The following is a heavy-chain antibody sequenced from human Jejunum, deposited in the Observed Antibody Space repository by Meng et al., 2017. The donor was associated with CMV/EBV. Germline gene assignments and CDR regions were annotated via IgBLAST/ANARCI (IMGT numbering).Heavy chain of an antibody. V-gene: IGHV3-30-3*01. J-gene: IGHJ4*02. CDR1: GFTFSSYA. Sequence: QVQLMESGXXXXXRXSAXRLSCAASGFTFSSYAMHWVRQAPGKGLEWVALISFDGSNKYYADSVKGRFTISRDNSKNTLYLQINSLRDEDTAVFYCARDSSGWYVPDYWGQGTLVTVSS. CDR3: ARDSSGWYVPDY. D-gene: IGHD6-19*01. CDR2: ISFDGSNK.